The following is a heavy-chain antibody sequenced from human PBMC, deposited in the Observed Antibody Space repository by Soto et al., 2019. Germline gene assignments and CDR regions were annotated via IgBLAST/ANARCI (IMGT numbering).Heavy chain of an antibody. CDR2: IIPIFGTA. Sequence: ASVKVSCKGSGGTFSSYAISWVRQAPGQGLEWMGGIIPIFGTANYAQKFQGRVTITADESTSTAYMELSSLRSEDTAVYYCARVGVGVWRLAGHFDYWGQGTLVTVSS. CDR1: GGTFSSYA. J-gene: IGHJ4*02. V-gene: IGHV1-69*13. CDR3: ARVGVGVWRLAGHFDY. D-gene: IGHD3-16*01.